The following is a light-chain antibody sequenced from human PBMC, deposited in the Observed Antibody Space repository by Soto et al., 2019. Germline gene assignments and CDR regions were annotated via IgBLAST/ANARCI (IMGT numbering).Light chain of an antibody. J-gene: IGKJ2*01. CDR1: QMVSSN. V-gene: IGKV3-15*01. CDR3: QQYNNWPPGT. CDR2: VAS. Sequence: EIVMTQSQPPLSLSPGEKPTFPSRASQMVSSNLAWYQQNPGQAPRILIYVASTRPTGIPARFSGSGSGTEFTLTISSLQSEDFAVYYCQQYNNWPPGTFGQGTKLEIK.